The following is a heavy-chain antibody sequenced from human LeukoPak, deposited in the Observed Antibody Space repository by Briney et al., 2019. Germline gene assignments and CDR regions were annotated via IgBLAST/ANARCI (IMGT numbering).Heavy chain of an antibody. V-gene: IGHV4-61*02. J-gene: IGHJ4*02. CDR1: GGSISSGDYY. CDR3: ARTTTVTNFDY. CDR2: IYTSGST. D-gene: IGHD4-17*01. Sequence: MSSETLSLTCTVSGGSISSGDYYWSWIRQPAGKGLEWIGRIYTSGSTNYNPFLKSRVTMSVDTSKNQFSLKLSSVTAADTAVYYCARTTTVTNFDYWGQGTLVTVSS.